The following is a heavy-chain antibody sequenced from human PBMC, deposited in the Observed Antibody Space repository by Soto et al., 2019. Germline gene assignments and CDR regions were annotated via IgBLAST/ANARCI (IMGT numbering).Heavy chain of an antibody. Sequence: QVQLQESGPGLVKPAGTLSLTCAVSSGSISSSNWWSWVRQPPGKGLEWIGEIYHSGSTNYNPSLTSRVTISVDKSKNQFSLKLSSMTSADTAVYYCARGERHGSGSYYISWGQGTLVTVSS. CDR1: SGSISSSNW. CDR2: IYHSGST. D-gene: IGHD3-10*01. J-gene: IGHJ5*02. V-gene: IGHV4-4*02. CDR3: ARGERHGSGSYYIS.